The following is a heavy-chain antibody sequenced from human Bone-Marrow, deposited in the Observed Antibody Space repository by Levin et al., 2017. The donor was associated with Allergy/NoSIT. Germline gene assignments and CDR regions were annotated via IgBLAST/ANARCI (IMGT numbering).Heavy chain of an antibody. Sequence: SCAASGFTFTSYYMFWVRQAPGKGLEWVANISQDGGTKNYVNPVNGRFTISRDNANNLLFLQMNSLRVEDTAVYYCVTTTRSRDFDYWGQGTLVTVSS. D-gene: IGHD1-14*01. CDR2: ISQDGGTK. CDR3: VTTTRSRDFDY. J-gene: IGHJ4*02. V-gene: IGHV3-7*01. CDR1: GFTFTSYY.